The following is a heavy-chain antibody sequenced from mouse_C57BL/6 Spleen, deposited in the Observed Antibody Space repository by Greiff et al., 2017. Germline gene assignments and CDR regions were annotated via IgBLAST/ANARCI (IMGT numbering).Heavy chain of an antibody. CDR1: GFTFSSYT. CDR2: ISGGGGNT. Sequence: EVKLMESGGGLVKPGGSLKLSCAASGFTFSSYTMSWVRQTPEKRLEWVATISGGGGNTYYPDSVKGRFTISRDNAKNTLYLQMSSLRSEDTALYYCARQGGGAMDYWGQGTSVTVSS. J-gene: IGHJ4*01. CDR3: ARQGGGAMDY. V-gene: IGHV5-9*01.